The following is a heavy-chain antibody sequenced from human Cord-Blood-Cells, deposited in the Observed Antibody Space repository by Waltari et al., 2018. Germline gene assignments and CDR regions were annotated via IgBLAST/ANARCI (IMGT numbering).Heavy chain of an antibody. CDR3: ARDTAYCSGGSCYRNWFDP. CDR1: GASISSYY. D-gene: IGHD2-15*01. CDR2: IYTSGST. V-gene: IGHV4-4*07. J-gene: IGHJ5*02. Sequence: QVQLQQSGPGLVKPSETLSLTCTVSGASISSYYWSWIRQPAGKGLEWIGRIYTSGSTNYNPSLKSRVTMSVDTSKDQFSLKLSSVTAADTAVYYCARDTAYCSGGSCYRNWFDPWGQGTLVTVSS.